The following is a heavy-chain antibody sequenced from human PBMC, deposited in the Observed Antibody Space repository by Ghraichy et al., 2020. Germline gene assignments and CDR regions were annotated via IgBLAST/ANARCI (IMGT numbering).Heavy chain of an antibody. D-gene: IGHD2-2*01. V-gene: IGHV1-46*01. CDR1: GYTFTSHY. CDR3: ARDRGSTSSVWGDYYYYYYMDV. Sequence: ASVKVSCKASGYTFTSHYMHWVRQAPGQGLEWMGIINPSGGSTSYAQKFQGRVTMTRDTSTSTVYMELSRLRSEDTAVYYCARDRGSTSSVWGDYYYYYYMDVWGKGSTVTVSS. CDR2: INPSGGST. J-gene: IGHJ6*03.